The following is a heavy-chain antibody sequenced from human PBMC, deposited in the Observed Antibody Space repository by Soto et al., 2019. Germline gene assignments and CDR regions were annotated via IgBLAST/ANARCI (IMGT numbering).Heavy chain of an antibody. D-gene: IGHD3-10*01. CDR1: AYTFTSYG. CDR2: ISAYNGNT. Sequence: ASVKVSCKASAYTFTSYGISWVRQAPGQGLEWMGWISAYNGNTNYAQKLQGRVTMTTDTSKSTAYMELRSLRSDDTAVYYCARDGWFGELLSYYHYYYGMDVWGQGTTVTVSS. CDR3: ARDGWFGELLSYYHYYYGMDV. V-gene: IGHV1-18*01. J-gene: IGHJ6*02.